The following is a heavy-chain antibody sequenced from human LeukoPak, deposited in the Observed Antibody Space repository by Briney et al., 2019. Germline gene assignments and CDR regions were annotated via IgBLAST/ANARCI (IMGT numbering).Heavy chain of an antibody. CDR1: GFTFSSYA. D-gene: IGHD1-26*01. V-gene: IGHV3-23*01. Sequence: GGSLRLSCAASGFTFSSYAMSWVRQAPGKGLEWVSSTRGSGVSTFYADSVKGRFTISRDNTKNTLYLQMNSLRAEDTAVYYCAKDRARVTYWGQGTLVTVSS. CDR2: TRGSGVST. J-gene: IGHJ4*02. CDR3: AKDRARVTY.